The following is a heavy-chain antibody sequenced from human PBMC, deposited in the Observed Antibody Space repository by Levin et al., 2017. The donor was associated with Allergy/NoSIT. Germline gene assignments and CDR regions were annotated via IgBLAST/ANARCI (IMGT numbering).Heavy chain of an antibody. J-gene: IGHJ4*02. CDR3: AKDDGTAYYSFDS. D-gene: IGHD1-26*01. CDR2: ISYSGDYT. Sequence: GASVKVSCAASGFTFSTFAMNWVRQAPGQGLEWVSSISYSGDYTFYADSVRGRFTISRANSEHTVYLQMNSLRAEDTALYYCAKDDGTAYYSFDSWGQGTLVTVS. V-gene: IGHV3-23*01. CDR1: GFTFSTFA.